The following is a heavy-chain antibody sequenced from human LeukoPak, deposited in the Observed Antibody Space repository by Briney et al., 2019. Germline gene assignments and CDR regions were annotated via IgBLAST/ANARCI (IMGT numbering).Heavy chain of an antibody. CDR3: ARGEVPAAI. J-gene: IGHJ4*02. CDR2: INTNTGNP. CDR1: GYTFTIYA. V-gene: IGHV7-4-1*02. Sequence: ASVTVSFTASGYTFTIYAMNWVRQAPGQGLEWMGWINTNTGNPTYAQGFTGRFVFSLDTSVSTAYLQISSLKAEDSAVYYCARGEVPAAIWGQGTLVTVSS. D-gene: IGHD2-2*01.